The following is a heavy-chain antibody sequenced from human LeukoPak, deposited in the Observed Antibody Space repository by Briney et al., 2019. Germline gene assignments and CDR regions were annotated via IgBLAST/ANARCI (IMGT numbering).Heavy chain of an antibody. Sequence: GGSLRLSCAVSGLTFSSYGMNWVRQAPGKGLEWVSGLSGSSGSTDYADSVRGRFTISRDNSKNTLYLQMYSLRAEDTAVYYCARDQGASGAVSWGQGTLVTVSS. J-gene: IGHJ5*02. CDR3: ARDQGASGAVS. V-gene: IGHV3-23*01. CDR1: GLTFSSYG. D-gene: IGHD1-26*01. CDR2: LSGSSGST.